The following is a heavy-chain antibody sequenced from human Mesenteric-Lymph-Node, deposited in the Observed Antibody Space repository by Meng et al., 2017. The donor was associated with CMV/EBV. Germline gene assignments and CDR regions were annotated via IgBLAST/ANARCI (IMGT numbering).Heavy chain of an antibody. D-gene: IGHD4-17*01. J-gene: IGHJ6*02. CDR2: IRHDGSNK. CDR3: AKGYGYGMDV. V-gene: IGHV3-30*02. Sequence: GGSLRLSCAASGFTFSSYALHWVRQAPGKGLEWVAYIRHDGSNKNDADSVKGRLTISRDNSKNTLYLQMNSLRADDTAVYYCAKGYGYGMDVWGQGTTVTVSS. CDR1: GFTFSSYA.